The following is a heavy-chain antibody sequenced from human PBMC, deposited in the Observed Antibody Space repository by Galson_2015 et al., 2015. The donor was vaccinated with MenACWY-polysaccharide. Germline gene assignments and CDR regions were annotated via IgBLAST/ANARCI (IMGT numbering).Heavy chain of an antibody. CDR1: GYTFTNSA. CDR2: INTNTGNP. V-gene: IGHV7-4-1*02. D-gene: IGHD3-10*01. J-gene: IGHJ3*02. CDR3: ARADITMPNSRDAFDI. Sequence: SVKVSCKAAGYTFTNSAINWVRQAPGQGLEWMGWINTNTGNPTYAQGFTGRFVFSLDTSVSTTYLQVSSLKAEDTAVYYCARADITMPNSRDAFDIWGQGTLVTVSS.